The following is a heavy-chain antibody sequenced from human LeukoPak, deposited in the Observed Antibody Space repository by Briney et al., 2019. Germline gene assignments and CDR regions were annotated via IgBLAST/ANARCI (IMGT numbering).Heavy chain of an antibody. V-gene: IGHV4-34*01. CDR3: ARGRQEISMILVVMTGVSYYLDV. CDR2: INPGGST. D-gene: IGHD3-22*01. J-gene: IGHJ6*03. Sequence: SETLSLTCAVYGGSFSGYYWTWIRQSPGKGLEWIGEINPGGSTYYNPSLKSRLTISRDTSKNQFSLRLSSVTAADTAVYYCARGRQEISMILVVMTGVSYYLDVWGIGTTVTVS. CDR1: GGSFSGYY.